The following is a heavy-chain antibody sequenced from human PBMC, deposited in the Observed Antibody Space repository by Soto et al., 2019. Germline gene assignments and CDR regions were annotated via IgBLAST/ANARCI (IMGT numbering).Heavy chain of an antibody. V-gene: IGHV1-69*13. J-gene: IGHJ4*02. D-gene: IGHD3-22*01. Sequence: SVKVSCKASGGTFSSYAISWVRQAPGQGLEWMGGIIPIFGTANYAQKFQGRVTITADESTSTAYMELSSLRSEDTAVYYCARAGLYYYDSSGYQGFDYWGQGTLVTV. CDR3: ARAGLYYYDSSGYQGFDY. CDR2: IIPIFGTA. CDR1: GGTFSSYA.